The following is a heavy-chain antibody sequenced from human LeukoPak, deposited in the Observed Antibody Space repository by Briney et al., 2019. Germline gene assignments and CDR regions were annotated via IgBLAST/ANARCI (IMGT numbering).Heavy chain of an antibody. D-gene: IGHD3-10*01. Sequence: GGSLRLSCVASGFTFSSYEMTWVRQAPGKGLEWLSYISSSGSTIYYADSVKGRFTVSRDNAKNSLYLQMNSLRAEDTAVNYCARESGITMLRGAHTPWGQGILVTVSS. CDR2: ISSSGSTI. V-gene: IGHV3-48*03. J-gene: IGHJ5*02. CDR1: GFTFSSYE. CDR3: ARESGITMLRGAHTP.